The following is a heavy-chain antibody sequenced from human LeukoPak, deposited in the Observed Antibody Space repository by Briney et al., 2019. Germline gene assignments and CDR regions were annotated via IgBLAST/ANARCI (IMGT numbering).Heavy chain of an antibody. J-gene: IGHJ3*02. CDR3: AREAASGAFDI. V-gene: IGHV3-7*01. Sequence: GGSLRLSCSASGFTFSRDRMSWVRQAPGKGLECVAKIKPDGNEEYYLDSVKGRFTISRDNSKNSLYLYLSSLTDEDTAVYYCAREAASGAFDIWGQGTMVTVSS. CDR2: IKPDGNEE. D-gene: IGHD2-15*01. CDR1: GFTFSRDR.